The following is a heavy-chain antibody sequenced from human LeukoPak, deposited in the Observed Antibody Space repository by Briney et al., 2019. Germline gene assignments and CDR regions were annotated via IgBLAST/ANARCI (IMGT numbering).Heavy chain of an antibody. CDR3: AKDYQPLLGLSSFDY. Sequence: PGRSLRLPCAASGFTFSSYAMHWVRQAPGKGLEWVAVISYDGSNKYYADSVKGRFTISRDNSKNTLYLQMNSLRAEDTAVYYCAKDYQPLLGLSSFDYWGQGTLVTVSS. CDR2: ISYDGSNK. J-gene: IGHJ4*02. V-gene: IGHV3-30*04. D-gene: IGHD2-2*01. CDR1: GFTFSSYA.